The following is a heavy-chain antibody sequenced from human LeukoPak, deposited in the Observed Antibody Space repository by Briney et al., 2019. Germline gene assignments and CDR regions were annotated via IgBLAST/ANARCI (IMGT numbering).Heavy chain of an antibody. CDR1: GFTFTIYA. Sequence: GGSLRLSCAASGFTFTIYAMIWVRQAPGKGLEWVSGISDSGVSTYYADSVKGRFTISRDNSKNTLYLQMNSLRAEDTAVYYCARDVSLDFWGQGTLVTVSS. V-gene: IGHV3-23*01. J-gene: IGHJ4*02. CDR3: ARDVSLDF. CDR2: ISDSGVST.